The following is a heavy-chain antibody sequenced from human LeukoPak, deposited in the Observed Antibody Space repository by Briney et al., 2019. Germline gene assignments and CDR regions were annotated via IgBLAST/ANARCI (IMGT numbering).Heavy chain of an antibody. Sequence: SETLSLTCTASGGSISSHYWSWIRQPPGKGLEWIGYIYYSGSINYNPSLKSRVTISVDTSKNQFSLKLSSVTAADTAVYYCARAEDYGGNFDYWGQGTLVTVSS. CDR3: ARAEDYGGNFDY. D-gene: IGHD4-23*01. CDR1: GGSISSHY. J-gene: IGHJ4*02. V-gene: IGHV4-59*11. CDR2: IYYSGSI.